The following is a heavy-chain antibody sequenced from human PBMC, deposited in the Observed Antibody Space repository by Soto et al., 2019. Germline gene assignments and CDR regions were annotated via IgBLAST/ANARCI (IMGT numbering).Heavy chain of an antibody. CDR3: ARSRLAYYYYYGMDV. V-gene: IGHV4-34*01. CDR2: INHGGST. D-gene: IGHD3-3*02. J-gene: IGHJ6*02. CDR1: GGPFTGYY. Sequence: KTSETLSLTCAVYGGPFTGYYWSWIRQPPGKGPEWIGEINHGGSTNYNPSLKSRVTISVDTSKNLFSLKLTSVTAADTAVYYCARSRLAYYYYYGMDVWGQGTTVTVSS.